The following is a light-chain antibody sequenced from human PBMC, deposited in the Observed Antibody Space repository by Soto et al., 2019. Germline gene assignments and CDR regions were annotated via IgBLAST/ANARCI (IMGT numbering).Light chain of an antibody. Sequence: EIVLTQSPGTLSLSPGERATLSCRASQRVSSSFLAWYQQKPGQAPRLLIFGASSSATGVPDRFSGSGSGTDFTLTISRLEPEDFALYYCQQYGGSPITFGLGTRLEIK. V-gene: IGKV3-20*01. CDR3: QQYGGSPIT. CDR2: GAS. CDR1: QRVSSSF. J-gene: IGKJ5*01.